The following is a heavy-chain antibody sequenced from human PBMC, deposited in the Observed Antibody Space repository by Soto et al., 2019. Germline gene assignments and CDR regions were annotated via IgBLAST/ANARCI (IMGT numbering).Heavy chain of an antibody. J-gene: IGHJ4*02. CDR1: GYTFTSYD. CDR2: MSPNSGNT. CDR3: ARAVAVAADFDY. D-gene: IGHD6-19*01. Sequence: ASVKVSCKASGYTFTSYDINWVRQATGQGLEWMGWMSPNSGNTGYAQKFQGRVTMTRNTSISTAYMELSSLRSEDTAVYYCARAVAVAADFDYWGQGTLVTVSS. V-gene: IGHV1-8*01.